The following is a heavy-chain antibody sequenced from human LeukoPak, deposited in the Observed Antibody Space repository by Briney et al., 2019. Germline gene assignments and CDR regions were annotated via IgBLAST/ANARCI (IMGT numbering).Heavy chain of an antibody. CDR1: GFTFSNYA. CDR3: AKKVVVGATSPYSDFQD. Sequence: PGGSLRLSCAASGFTFSNYAMSWVRQAPGKGLEWVSSISNGGGSTYYADFVKGRFSISRDNPKNTLYLQMNSLRAEDTALYYCAKKVVVGATSPYSDFQDWGQGTLVTVSS. D-gene: IGHD1-26*01. CDR2: ISNGGGST. V-gene: IGHV3-23*01. J-gene: IGHJ1*01.